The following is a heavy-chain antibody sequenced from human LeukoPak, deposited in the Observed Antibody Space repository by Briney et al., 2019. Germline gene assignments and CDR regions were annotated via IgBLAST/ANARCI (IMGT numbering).Heavy chain of an antibody. D-gene: IGHD3-10*01. V-gene: IGHV4-39*01. CDR2: IYYSGST. Sequence: PSETLSLTCTVSGGSISSSSYYWGWIRQPPGKGLEWIGSIYYSGSTYYNPSLKSRVTISVDTSKNQFSLKLSSVTAADTAVYYCARHLLWFGEEWVDYFDYWGQGTLVTVSS. J-gene: IGHJ4*02. CDR3: ARHLLWFGEEWVDYFDY. CDR1: GGSISSSSYY.